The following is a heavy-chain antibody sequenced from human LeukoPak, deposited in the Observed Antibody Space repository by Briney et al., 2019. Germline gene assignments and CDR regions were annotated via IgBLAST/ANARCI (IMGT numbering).Heavy chain of an antibody. CDR3: ARHYYGLYNWGYFDY. J-gene: IGHJ4*02. CDR1: GGSISSSSYY. Sequence: PSETLSLTCTVSGGSISSSSYYWGWLRQPPGMGLEWIGSIYYSGSTNYNPSLKRRVTISEDTSKNQFSLKLSSVTAADTAVYYCARHYYGLYNWGYFDYWGQGTLVTVSS. V-gene: IGHV4-39*07. CDR2: IYYSGST. D-gene: IGHD3-10*01.